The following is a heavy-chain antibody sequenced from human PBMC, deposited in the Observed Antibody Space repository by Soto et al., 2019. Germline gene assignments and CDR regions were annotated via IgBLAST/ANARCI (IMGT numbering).Heavy chain of an antibody. J-gene: IGHJ4*02. V-gene: IGHV1-46*01. CDR3: ARLYHYDSSGYYDC. Sequence: ASVKVSCKASGNSFTTYYMHWVRQAPGQGLEWMGIINPSGGRTTYAQKFQGRVTMTRDTSTSTFHMELSSLTSEDTAVYYCARLYHYDSSGYYDCWGQGTLVTVSS. D-gene: IGHD3-22*01. CDR2: INPSGGRT. CDR1: GNSFTTYY.